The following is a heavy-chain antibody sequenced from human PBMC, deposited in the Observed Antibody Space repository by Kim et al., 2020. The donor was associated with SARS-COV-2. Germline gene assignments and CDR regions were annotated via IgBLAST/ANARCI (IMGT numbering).Heavy chain of an antibody. CDR1: GGSISSGGYY. D-gene: IGHD6-13*01. Sequence: SETLSLTCTVSGGSISSGGYYWSWIRQHPGKGLEWIGYIYYSGSTYYNPSLKSRVTISVDTSKNQFSLKLSSVTAADTAVYYCARDWKSSSWGGGFDYWGQGTLVTVSS. J-gene: IGHJ4*02. CDR2: IYYSGST. V-gene: IGHV4-31*03. CDR3: ARDWKSSSWGGGFDY.